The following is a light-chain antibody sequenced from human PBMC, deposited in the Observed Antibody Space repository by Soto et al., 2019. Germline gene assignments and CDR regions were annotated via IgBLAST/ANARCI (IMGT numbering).Light chain of an antibody. CDR3: QQYGSSPPRT. CDR1: QSVSGSY. J-gene: IGKJ1*01. CDR2: GVS. V-gene: IGKV3-20*01. Sequence: EIVMTQSPGTLSLSPGEVATLSCRASQSVSGSYLAWYQQKPGQAPRLLIYGVSSRATGIPDRFSGSGSGADFTLSISRLEPEDFAVYYCQQYGSSPPRTFGQGTKVDIK.